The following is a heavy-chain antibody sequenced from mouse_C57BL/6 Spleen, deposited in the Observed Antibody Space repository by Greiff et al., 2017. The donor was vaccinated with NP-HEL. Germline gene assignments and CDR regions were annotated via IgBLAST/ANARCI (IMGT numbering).Heavy chain of an antibody. V-gene: IGHV1-61*01. CDR1: GSTFTSYW. D-gene: IGHD2-1*01. J-gene: IGHJ3*01. CDR3: ARSGGNPFSY. CDR2: IYPSDSET. Sequence: QVQLKQPGAELVRPGSSVKLSCKASGSTFTSYWMDWVKQRPGQGLEWIGNIYPSDSETHDNQKFKDKATLTVYKSSSTAYMQLSSLTSEDSAVYYCARSGGNPFSYWGQGTLVTVSA.